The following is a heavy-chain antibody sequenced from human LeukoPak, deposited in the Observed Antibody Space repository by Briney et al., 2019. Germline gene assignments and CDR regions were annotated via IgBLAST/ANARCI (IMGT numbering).Heavy chain of an antibody. D-gene: IGHD3-22*01. Sequence: ASVKVSCKASGYTFTSYDINWVRQATGQGLEWMGWMNPNSGNTGYAQKFQGRVTMTRNTSISAAYMELSSLRSEDTAVYYCARVADYYDSSGYYSGLFDWGQGTLVTVSS. CDR1: GYTFTSYD. J-gene: IGHJ4*02. CDR3: ARVADYYDSSGYYSGLFD. V-gene: IGHV1-8*01. CDR2: MNPNSGNT.